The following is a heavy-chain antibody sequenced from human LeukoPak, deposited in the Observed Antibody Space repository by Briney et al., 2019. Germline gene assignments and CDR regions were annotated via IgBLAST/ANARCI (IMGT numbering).Heavy chain of an antibody. CDR2: IIPIFGTA. CDR3: ARGQWVGTTQAYYLDY. Sequence: SVEVSCKASGGTFSSYAISWVRQAPGQGLEWMGGIIPIFGTANYAQKFQGRVTITADESTSTAYMELSSLTSEDTALYYCARGQWVGTTQAYYLDYWGQGTLVAVSS. CDR1: GGTFSSYA. D-gene: IGHD1-26*01. J-gene: IGHJ4*02. V-gene: IGHV1-69*13.